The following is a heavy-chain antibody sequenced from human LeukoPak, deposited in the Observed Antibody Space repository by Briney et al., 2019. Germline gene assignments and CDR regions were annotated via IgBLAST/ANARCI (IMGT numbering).Heavy chain of an antibody. V-gene: IGHV3-23*01. CDR1: GLTFSGYA. CDR2: ISGGATST. D-gene: IGHD3-16*01. Sequence: GGSLRLSCAASGLTFSGYAMSGVRQAPGKGLEWVSAISGGATSTYYADSVKGRFTISRDNSKNTVYLQMNSLRAEDTAIYYCAQVGGMAQDVWGKGTTVTVSS. CDR3: AQVGGMAQDV. J-gene: IGHJ6*04.